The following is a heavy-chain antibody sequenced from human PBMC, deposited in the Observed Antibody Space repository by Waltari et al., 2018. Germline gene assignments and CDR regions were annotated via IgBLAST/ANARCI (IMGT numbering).Heavy chain of an antibody. Sequence: QVQLVQSGAEVKKPGASVKVSCKASGYTFTSYDINWVRQATGQGLEWMGWMNPNSGNTGYAQKFQGRVTMTEDTSTDTAYMELSSLRSEDTAVYYCATGVTGGYYFDYWGQGTLVTVSS. V-gene: IGHV1-8*01. CDR3: ATGVTGGYYFDY. J-gene: IGHJ4*02. CDR2: MNPNSGNT. D-gene: IGHD2-21*02. CDR1: GYTFTSYD.